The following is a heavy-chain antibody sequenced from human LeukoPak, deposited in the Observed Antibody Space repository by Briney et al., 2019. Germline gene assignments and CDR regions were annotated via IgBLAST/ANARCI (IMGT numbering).Heavy chain of an antibody. J-gene: IGHJ4*02. CDR1: GFPFNSYD. CDR2: ISYDGSNK. Sequence: GGSLRLSCAASGFPFNSYDMHWVRQAPGKGLEWVAVISYDGSNKYSADSVKGRFTISRDNSKNTLYLQMNSLRTEDTAVYYCASQPGSGDPGGYWGQGTLVTVPS. D-gene: IGHD3-10*01. CDR3: ASQPGSGDPGGY. V-gene: IGHV3-30*03.